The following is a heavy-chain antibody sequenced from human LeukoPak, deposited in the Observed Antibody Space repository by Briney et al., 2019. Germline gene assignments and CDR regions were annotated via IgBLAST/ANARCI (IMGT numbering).Heavy chain of an antibody. CDR1: GFTFITYA. J-gene: IGHJ4*02. D-gene: IGHD3-9*01. Sequence: PGGSLRLSCAASGFTFITYAMSWVRQAPGQGLEWVSTTTGGGGKTYYADSVKGRFTISRDNVNHSLNLQMNSLRAEDTGVYYCTRADWYGGISYNWGQGTLVTVSS. V-gene: IGHV3-23*01. CDR3: TRADWYGGISYN. CDR2: TTGGGGKT.